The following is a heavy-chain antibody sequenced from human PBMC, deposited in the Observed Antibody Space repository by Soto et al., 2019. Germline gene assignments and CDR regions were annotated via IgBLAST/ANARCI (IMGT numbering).Heavy chain of an antibody. CDR3: AKDYYGSGSYYNPDAFDI. V-gene: IGHV3-23*01. CDR1: GSTFSPYA. CDR2: ISGSGGST. J-gene: IGHJ3*02. Sequence: GGSLRLCYAASGSTFSPYAMSWVRQALGKGLEWVSAISGSGGSTYYADSVKGRFTISRDNSKNTLYLQMNSLRAEDTAVYYCAKDYYGSGSYYNPDAFDIWGQGT. D-gene: IGHD3-10*01.